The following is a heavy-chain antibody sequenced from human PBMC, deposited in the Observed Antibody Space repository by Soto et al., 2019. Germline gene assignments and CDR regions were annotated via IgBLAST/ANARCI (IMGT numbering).Heavy chain of an antibody. J-gene: IGHJ4*02. D-gene: IGHD3-10*01. CDR2: IYWDDDQ. Sequence: QITLKESGPPLGKPTQTPTLTCSFSGFSLSTSGVSVGWIRQPPGKALEWLALIYWDDDQRYSPSLKSRLTITKDTSKNHVVLTMTNMDPVDTATYYCAHATPYYYGSGSYAYYFDYWGQGALVTVSS. V-gene: IGHV2-5*02. CDR3: AHATPYYYGSGSYAYYFDY. CDR1: GFSLSTSGVS.